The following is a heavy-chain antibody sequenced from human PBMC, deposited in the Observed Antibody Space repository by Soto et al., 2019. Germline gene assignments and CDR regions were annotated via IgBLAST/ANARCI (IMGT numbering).Heavy chain of an antibody. CDR2: IYYSGST. Sequence: PSETLSLTCTVSGGSISSSSYYWGWIRQPPGKGLEWIGSIYYSGSTYYNPSLKSRVTISVDTSKNQFSLKLSSVTAADTAVYYCARLNWEYYYDSSGYYYDYWGQGTLVTVS. CDR3: ARLNWEYYYDSSGYYYDY. J-gene: IGHJ4*02. V-gene: IGHV4-39*01. D-gene: IGHD3-22*01. CDR1: GGSISSSSYY.